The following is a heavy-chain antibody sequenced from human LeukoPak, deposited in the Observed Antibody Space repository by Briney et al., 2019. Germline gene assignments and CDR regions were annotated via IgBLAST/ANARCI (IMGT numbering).Heavy chain of an antibody. V-gene: IGHV1-18*01. CDR2: ISAYNGNT. CDR1: GYTFTSYG. D-gene: IGHD6-13*01. Sequence: ASVKVSCTASGYTFTSYGISWVRQAPGQGLEWMGWISAYNGNTNYAQKLQGRVTMTTDTSTSTAYMELRSLRSDDTAVYYCARVTIAAAGKEIDYWGQGTLVTVSS. CDR3: ARVTIAAAGKEIDY. J-gene: IGHJ4*02.